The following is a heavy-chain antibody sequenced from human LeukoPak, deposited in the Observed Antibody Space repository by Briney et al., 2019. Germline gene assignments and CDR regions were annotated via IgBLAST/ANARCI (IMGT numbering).Heavy chain of an antibody. Sequence: GGSLRLSCAASGFTFSSYSMNWVRQAPGKGLEWVSSISSSSSYIYYADSVKGRFTISRDNSKNTLYLQMNSLRAEDTAVYYCARVYCSGGSCYGYYYYGMDVWGQGTTVTVSS. CDR3: ARVYCSGGSCYGYYYYGMDV. CDR1: GFTFSSYS. J-gene: IGHJ6*02. CDR2: ISSSSSYI. D-gene: IGHD2-15*01. V-gene: IGHV3-21*01.